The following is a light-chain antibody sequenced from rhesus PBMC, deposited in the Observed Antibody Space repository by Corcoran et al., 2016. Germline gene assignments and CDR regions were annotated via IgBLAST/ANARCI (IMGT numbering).Light chain of an antibody. Sequence: DIQMTQSPSSLSASVGDRVTITCRASQGIKHYLSCYQQKPGKAPKPLNNYASSLETGFPSRFCGSGSGTDYTLTIRLLQPEDIATFYCQQYINSPFTFGPGTKLDIK. J-gene: IGKJ3*01. CDR1: QGIKHY. CDR2: YAS. V-gene: IGKV1-66*01. CDR3: QQYINSPFT.